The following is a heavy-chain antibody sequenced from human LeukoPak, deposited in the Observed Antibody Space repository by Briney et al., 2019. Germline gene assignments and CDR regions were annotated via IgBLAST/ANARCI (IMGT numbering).Heavy chain of an antibody. Sequence: GGSLRLSCAAPGFTFSNAWMSWVRQAPGKGLEWVGRIKSKTDGGTTDYAAPVKGRFTISRDDSKNTLYLQMNSLKTEDTAVYYCTTWRWGVPAAYWGQGTLVTVSS. CDR1: GFTFSNAW. V-gene: IGHV3-15*01. CDR3: TTWRWGVPAAY. J-gene: IGHJ4*02. CDR2: IKSKTDGGTT. D-gene: IGHD2-2*01.